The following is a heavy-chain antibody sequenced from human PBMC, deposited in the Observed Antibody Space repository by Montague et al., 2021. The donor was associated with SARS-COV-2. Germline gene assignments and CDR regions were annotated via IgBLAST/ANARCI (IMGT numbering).Heavy chain of an antibody. V-gene: IGHV6-1*01. D-gene: IGHD3-22*01. CDR1: GDSVSSNSAA. J-gene: IGHJ6*02. Sequence: CAISGDSVSSNSAAWNWIRQSPSRGLEWLGRTYYRSKWYNDYAVSVKSRITIDPDTSKNQFSLKVSSVTAADTAVYYCARERSADYYDGSGYHSYKYGMDVWGQGTTATVSS. CDR2: TYYRSKWYN. CDR3: ARERSADYYDGSGYHSYKYGMDV.